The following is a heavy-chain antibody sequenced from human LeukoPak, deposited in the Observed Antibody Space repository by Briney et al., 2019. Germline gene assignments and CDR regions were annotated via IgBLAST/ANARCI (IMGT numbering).Heavy chain of an antibody. D-gene: IGHD6-19*01. CDR1: GFTFSTYS. CDR2: ISSSGSHI. V-gene: IGHV3-21*01. CDR3: AKDRGGWYLENWFDP. Sequence: SGGSLRLSCAASGFTFSTYSMSWVRQAAGKGLAWVSSISSSGSHIYYADSVKGRFTISRDNAKNSLFPQMNSLRAEDTAVYYCAKDRGGWYLENWFDPWGQGTLVTVSS. J-gene: IGHJ5*02.